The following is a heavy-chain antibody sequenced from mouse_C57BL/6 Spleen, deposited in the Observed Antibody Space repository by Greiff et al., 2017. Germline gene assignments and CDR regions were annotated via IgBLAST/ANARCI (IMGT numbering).Heavy chain of an antibody. V-gene: IGHV1-4*01. CDR3: ARNDGYPFAY. D-gene: IGHD2-3*01. J-gene: IGHJ3*01. CDR1: GYTFTSYT. CDR2: INPSSGYT. Sequence: QVQLQQSGAELARPGASVKMSCKASGYTFTSYTMHWVKQRPGQGLEWIGYINPSSGYTKYNQKFKDKATLTADKSSSTAYMQLSSLTSEVSAVYYCARNDGYPFAYWGQGTLVTVSA.